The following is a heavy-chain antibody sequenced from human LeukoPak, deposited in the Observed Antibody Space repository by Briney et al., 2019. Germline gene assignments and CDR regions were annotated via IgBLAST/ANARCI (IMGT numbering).Heavy chain of an antibody. V-gene: IGHV4-34*01. CDR2: INHSGST. Sequence: SSETLSLTCAVYGGSFSGYYWSWIRQPPGKGLEWIGEINHSGSTNYNPSLKSRVTISVDTSKNQFSLKLSSVTAADTAVYYCAKSRGYSYGPNDAFDMWGQGTMVTVSS. CDR3: AKSRGYSYGPNDAFDM. CDR1: GGSFSGYY. D-gene: IGHD5-18*01. J-gene: IGHJ3*02.